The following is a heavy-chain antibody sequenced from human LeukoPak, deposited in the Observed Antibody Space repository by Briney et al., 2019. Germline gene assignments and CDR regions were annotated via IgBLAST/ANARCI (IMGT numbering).Heavy chain of an antibody. D-gene: IGHD5-18*01. CDR1: GFTFSSYE. V-gene: IGHV3-48*03. Sequence: GGSLRLSCAASGFTFSSYEMNWVRQAPGKGLEGVSYISSSGSTIYYAASVKGRFTISRDNAKNSLYLQMNSLRAEDTAVYYCATLYSYGYWADYWGQGTLVTVSS. J-gene: IGHJ4*02. CDR2: ISSSGSTI. CDR3: ATLYSYGYWADY.